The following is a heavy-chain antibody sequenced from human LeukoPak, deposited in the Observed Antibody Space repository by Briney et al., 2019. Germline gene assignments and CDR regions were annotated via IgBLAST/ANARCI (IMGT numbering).Heavy chain of an antibody. CDR1: GFTFDDYA. CDR2: ISWNSGSI. V-gene: IGHV3-9*01. J-gene: IGHJ1*01. CDR3: AKDIFRYGDYASGYFQH. Sequence: PGGSLRLSCAASGFTFDDYAMHWVRQAPGKGLEWVSAISWNSGSIGYADSVKGRFTISRDNAKNSLYLQMNSLRAEDTALYYCAKDIFRYGDYASGYFQHWGQGTLVTVSS. D-gene: IGHD4-17*01.